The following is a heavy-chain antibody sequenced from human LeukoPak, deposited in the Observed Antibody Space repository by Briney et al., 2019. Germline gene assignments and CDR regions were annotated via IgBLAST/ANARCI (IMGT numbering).Heavy chain of an antibody. D-gene: IGHD6-13*01. Sequence: GGSLRLSCAASGFSVSSNYMSWVRQAPGKGLEWVSVIYSGGRTYYADSVKGRFTISRDNSKNTLYLQMNSLRAEDTAVYYCATSSSSSPTPYYYYMDVWGKGTTVTVSS. CDR1: GFSVSSNY. CDR2: IYSGGRT. CDR3: ATSSSSSPTPYYYYMDV. V-gene: IGHV3-66*02. J-gene: IGHJ6*03.